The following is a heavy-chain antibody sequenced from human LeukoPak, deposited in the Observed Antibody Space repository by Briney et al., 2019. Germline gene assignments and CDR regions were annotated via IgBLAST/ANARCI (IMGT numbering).Heavy chain of an antibody. CDR1: GGSISSGGHY. J-gene: IGHJ5*02. CDR3: ASRYCTNGVCQNWFDP. V-gene: IGHV4-31*03. D-gene: IGHD2-8*01. Sequence: SETLSLTCTVSGGSISSGGHYWSWIRQHPGKGLEWIGYIYYSGSTYYNPSLKSRVTISVDTSKNQFSLKLSSVTAADTAVYYCASRYCTNGVCQNWFDPWGQGTLVTVSS. CDR2: IYYSGST.